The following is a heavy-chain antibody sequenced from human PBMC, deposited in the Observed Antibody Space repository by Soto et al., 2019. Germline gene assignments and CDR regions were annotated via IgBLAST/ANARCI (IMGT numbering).Heavy chain of an antibody. CDR3: ARDRGDYYDSSDALDY. D-gene: IGHD3-22*01. CDR1: GGSVSSGSYY. Sequence: QVQLQESGPGLVKPSETLSLTCTVSGGSVSSGSYYWSWIRQPPGKGLEWIGYIYYSGSTNYNPFLKSRVTISVDTSKNQFYLKLRSVTAADTAVYYCARDRGDYYDSSDALDYWGQGTLVTVSS. V-gene: IGHV4-61*01. CDR2: IYYSGST. J-gene: IGHJ4*02.